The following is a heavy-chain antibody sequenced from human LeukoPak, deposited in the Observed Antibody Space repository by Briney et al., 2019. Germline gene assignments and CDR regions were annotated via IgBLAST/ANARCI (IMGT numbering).Heavy chain of an antibody. Sequence: PGGSLKLSCAASGFTFSGSAMHWVRQASGKGLEWVGRIRSKANSYATAYAASVKVRFTISRDDSKNTAYLQMNSLKTEDTAVYYCFSMLSNAFDIWGQGTMVTVSS. CDR2: IRSKANSYAT. CDR3: FSMLSNAFDI. CDR1: GFTFSGSA. J-gene: IGHJ3*02. D-gene: IGHD3-16*01. V-gene: IGHV3-73*01.